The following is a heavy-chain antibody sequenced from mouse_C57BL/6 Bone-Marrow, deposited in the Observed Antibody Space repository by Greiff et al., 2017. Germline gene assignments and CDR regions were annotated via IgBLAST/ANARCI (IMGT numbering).Heavy chain of an antibody. J-gene: IGHJ3*01. D-gene: IGHD1-2*01. Sequence: VHVKQSGAELVRPGASVKLSCTASGFNIKDDYMHWVKQRPEQGLEWIGWIDPENGDTEYASKFQGKATITADTSSNTAYLQLSSLTSEDTAVYYCTATREAYWGQGTLVTVSA. CDR1: GFNIKDDY. CDR3: TATREAY. V-gene: IGHV14-4*01. CDR2: IDPENGDT.